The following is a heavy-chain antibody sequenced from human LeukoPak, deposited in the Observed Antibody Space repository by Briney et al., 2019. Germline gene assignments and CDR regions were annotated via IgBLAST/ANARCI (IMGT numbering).Heavy chain of an antibody. CDR3: ARDGPHWSRDF. Sequence: PGGSLRISCAASGFTFSPSCMSWVRQPPGKGLEWVSTIATGRSHIFYADSGKGRFTTARDAAKNLLCLQRHSLVTTRTAIYSCARDGPHWSRDFWGQGTLVTVSS. J-gene: IGHJ4*02. CDR2: IATGRSHI. V-gene: IGHV3-21*06. D-gene: IGHD2-8*02. CDR1: GFTFSPSC.